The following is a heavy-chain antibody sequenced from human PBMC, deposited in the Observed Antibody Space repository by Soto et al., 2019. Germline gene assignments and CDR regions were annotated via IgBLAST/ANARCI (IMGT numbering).Heavy chain of an antibody. D-gene: IGHD6-6*01. J-gene: IGHJ6*02. V-gene: IGHV4-39*01. CDR1: GGSISSSSYY. Sequence: SETLSLTCTVSGGSISSSSYYWGWIRQPPGKGLEWIGSIYYSGSPYYNPSLKSRVTISVDTSKNQFSLKLSSVTAADTAVYYCARQGSSSSYYYYGMDVWGQGTTVTVSS. CDR2: IYYSGSP. CDR3: ARQGSSSSYYYYGMDV.